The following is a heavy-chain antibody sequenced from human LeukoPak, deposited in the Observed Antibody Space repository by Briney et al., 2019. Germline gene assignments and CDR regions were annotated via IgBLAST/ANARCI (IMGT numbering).Heavy chain of an antibody. CDR3: ARDIKRSRARWENLGIDP. V-gene: IGHV1-18*01. CDR2: ISGDNGNT. CDR1: GYTFTNYG. Sequence: ASVKVYWKASGYTFTNYGISWVRQAPGQGLEWIVWISGDNGNTKYAQKGQGRVTMTADASTSATYMERRSLRSDDTAVYYCARDIKRSRARWENLGIDPWGQATLVTVSS. J-gene: IGHJ5*02. D-gene: IGHD3-16*01.